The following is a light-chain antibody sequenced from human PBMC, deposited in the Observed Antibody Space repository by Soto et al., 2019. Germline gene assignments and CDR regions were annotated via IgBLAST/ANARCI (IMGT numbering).Light chain of an antibody. Sequence: DIQMTQSPSTLSASVGDRVTITCRASQYIHNYLAWYQQKPGEAPKLLIYEAANLESGVPSRFSASGTGTEFTLTISSRQSVDFATYYFQLSNTYPWTFGQGTRVEI. CDR1: QYIHNY. CDR2: EAA. CDR3: QLSNTYPWT. J-gene: IGKJ1*01. V-gene: IGKV1-5*03.